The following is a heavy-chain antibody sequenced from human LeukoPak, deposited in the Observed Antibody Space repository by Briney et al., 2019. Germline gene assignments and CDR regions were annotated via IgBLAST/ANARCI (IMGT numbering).Heavy chain of an antibody. V-gene: IGHV3-15*05. J-gene: IGHJ3*02. Sequence: PGGSLRLSCAASGFTVGNARMSWVRQVPGKGLEWVGRVKSKSSGGTSDYAAVVKGRSTISRDDSENTLYLQMNSLKTEDTGVYYCAASTVSGGFDIWGQGTMVTVSS. CDR2: VKSKSSGGTS. CDR1: GFTVGNAR. CDR3: AASTVSGGFDI. D-gene: IGHD1-14*01.